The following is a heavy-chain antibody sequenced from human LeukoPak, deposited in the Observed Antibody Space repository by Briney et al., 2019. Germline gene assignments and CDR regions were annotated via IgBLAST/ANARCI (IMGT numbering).Heavy chain of an antibody. V-gene: IGHV3-23*01. Sequence: GGSLRLSCAASGFTFSSYAMSWVRQAPGKGLEWVSAISDSGGSTYYADSVKGRFTISRDNSKNTLYLQMNSLRAVDTAVYYCAKAGYYDSSGYYLVYWGQGTLVTVSS. D-gene: IGHD3-22*01. J-gene: IGHJ4*02. CDR2: ISDSGGST. CDR3: AKAGYYDSSGYYLVY. CDR1: GFTFSSYA.